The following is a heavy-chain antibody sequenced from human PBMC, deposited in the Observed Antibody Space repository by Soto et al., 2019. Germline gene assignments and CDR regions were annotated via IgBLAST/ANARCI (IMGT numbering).Heavy chain of an antibody. J-gene: IGHJ5*02. CDR2: IIPIFGTA. CDR3: ARPTRYYYDSSGQSAWFDP. Sequence: QVQLVQSGAEVKKPGSSVKVSCKASGGTFSSYAISWVRQAPGQGLEWMGGIIPIFGTANYARKFQGRVTITADESTSTASMELSSLRSEDTAVYYCARPTRYYYDSSGQSAWFDPWGQGTLVTVSS. V-gene: IGHV1-69*12. D-gene: IGHD3-22*01. CDR1: GGTFSSYA.